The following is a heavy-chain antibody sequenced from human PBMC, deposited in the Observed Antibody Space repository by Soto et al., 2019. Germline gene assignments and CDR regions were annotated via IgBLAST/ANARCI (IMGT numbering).Heavy chain of an antibody. D-gene: IGHD3-10*01. CDR2: IYYSGST. CDR3: ARDEDTMVRGGYYYYGMDV. V-gene: IGHV4-30-4*01. Sequence: SETLSLTCTVSGGSISSGDYYWSWIRQPPGKGLEWIGYIYYSGSTYYNPSLKSRVTISVDTSKNQFSLKLSSVTAEDTAVYYCARDEDTMVRGGYYYYGMDVWGQGTTVT. CDR1: GGSISSGDYY. J-gene: IGHJ6*02.